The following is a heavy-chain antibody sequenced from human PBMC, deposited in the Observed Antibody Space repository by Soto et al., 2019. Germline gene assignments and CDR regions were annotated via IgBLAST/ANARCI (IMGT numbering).Heavy chain of an antibody. CDR2: TSAYSDKT. D-gene: IGHD3-3*01. Sequence: ASVKVSCKASGYTFTSYSIVWVRQAPGQGLEWMGWTSAYSDKTNTAQKFQGRVTLTTDTSTSTAYMELRGLRSDDTAVYYCARDYDFWTGYYSDYWG. CDR3: ARDYDFWTGYYSDY. CDR1: GYTFTSYS. J-gene: IGHJ4*01. V-gene: IGHV1-18*01.